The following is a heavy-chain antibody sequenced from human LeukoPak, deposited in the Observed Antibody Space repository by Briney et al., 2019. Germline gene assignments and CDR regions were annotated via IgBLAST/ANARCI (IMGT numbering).Heavy chain of an antibody. D-gene: IGHD2-2*02. CDR3: ARVEIVVVPAAIRGQKDYYYYYMDV. Sequence: SETLSLTCTVSGGSISSYYWSWIRQPPGKGLEWIGYIYYSGSTNYNPSLKSRVTISVDTSKNQFSLKLSSVTAADTAVYYCARVEIVVVPAAIRGQKDYYYYYMDVWGKGTTVTVSS. J-gene: IGHJ6*03. CDR2: IYYSGST. CDR1: GGSISSYY. V-gene: IGHV4-59*01.